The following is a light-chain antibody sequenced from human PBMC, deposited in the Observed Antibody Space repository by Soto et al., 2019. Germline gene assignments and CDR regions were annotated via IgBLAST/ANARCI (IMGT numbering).Light chain of an antibody. CDR3: SSYTRSTTLV. Sequence: QSVLTQPASVSGSPGQSIAISCTGTSNDIGAYMFVSWYQQHPGKAPKLIIYDVNSRPSGVSDRFSGSKSGNTASLAISGLQADDESDYYCSSYTRSTTLVFGGGTKVTVL. J-gene: IGLJ2*01. CDR1: SNDIGAYMF. CDR2: DVN. V-gene: IGLV2-14*01.